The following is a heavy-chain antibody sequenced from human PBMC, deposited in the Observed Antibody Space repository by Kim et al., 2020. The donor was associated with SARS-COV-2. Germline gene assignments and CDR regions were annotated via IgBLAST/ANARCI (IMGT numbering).Heavy chain of an antibody. V-gene: IGHV5-51*01. D-gene: IGHD6-19*01. CDR3: ARRFPVAVAGPYYYYGMDV. J-gene: IGHJ6*02. CDR2: IYPGDSDT. CDR1: GYSFTSYW. Sequence: GESLKISCKGSGYSFTSYWIGWVRQMPGKGLEWMGIIYPGDSDTRYSPSFQGQVTISADKSISTAYLQWSSLKASDTAMYYCARRFPVAVAGPYYYYGMDVWGQGTTVTVSS.